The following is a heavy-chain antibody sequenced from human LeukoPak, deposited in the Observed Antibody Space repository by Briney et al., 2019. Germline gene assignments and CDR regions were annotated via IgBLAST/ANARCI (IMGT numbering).Heavy chain of an antibody. CDR1: RYTFTGYY. CDR2: IIPIFGTA. D-gene: IGHD1-7*01. Sequence: SVKVSCKASRYTFTGYYMHWVRQAPGQGLEWMGGIIPIFGTANYAQKFQGRVTITADESTSTAYMELSSLRSEDTAVYYCAHPAWSRTYYYGMDVWGQGTTVTVSS. CDR3: AHPAWSRTYYYGMDV. J-gene: IGHJ6*02. V-gene: IGHV1-69*13.